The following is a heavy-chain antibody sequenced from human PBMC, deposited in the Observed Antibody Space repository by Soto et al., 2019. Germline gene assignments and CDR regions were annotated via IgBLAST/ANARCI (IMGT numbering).Heavy chain of an antibody. V-gene: IGHV5-10-1*01. CDR1: GYSFTSYW. J-gene: IGHJ6*02. Sequence: LKISCKGSGYSFTSYWISWVRQMPGKGLEWMGRIDPSDSYTNYSPSFQGHVTISADKSISTAYLQWSSLKASDTAMYYCARYSSSHYYYYGMDVWGQGTTVTVSS. CDR2: IDPSDSYT. CDR3: ARYSSSHYYYYGMDV. D-gene: IGHD6-6*01.